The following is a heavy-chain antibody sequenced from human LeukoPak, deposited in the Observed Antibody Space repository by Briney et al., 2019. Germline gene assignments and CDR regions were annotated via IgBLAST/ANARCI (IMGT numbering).Heavy chain of an antibody. CDR1: GGSFSGYY. V-gene: IGHV4-34*01. J-gene: IGHJ5*02. Sequence: SETLSLTCAVYGGSFSGYYWSWIRQPPGKGLEWIGEINHSGSTNYNPSLKSRVTISVDTSKNQFSLKLSSVTAADTAVYYCAGGLRYSSSWYDRFDPWGQGTLVTVSS. CDR2: INHSGST. CDR3: AGGLRYSSSWYDRFDP. D-gene: IGHD6-13*01.